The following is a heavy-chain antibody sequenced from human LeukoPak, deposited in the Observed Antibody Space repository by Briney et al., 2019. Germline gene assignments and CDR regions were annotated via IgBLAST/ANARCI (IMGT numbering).Heavy chain of an antibody. D-gene: IGHD1-26*01. CDR3: TTPTYSGSYPTNYDYYGMDV. CDR1: GFTFSNAW. V-gene: IGHV3-15*01. J-gene: IGHJ6*02. CDR2: IKSKTDGGTT. Sequence: PGGSLRLSCEASGFTFSNAWMSWVRQAPGKGLEWVGRIKSKTDGGTTDYAAPVKGRFTISRDDSKNTLYLQMNSLKTEDTAVYYCTTPTYSGSYPTNYDYYGMDVWGQGTTVTVSS.